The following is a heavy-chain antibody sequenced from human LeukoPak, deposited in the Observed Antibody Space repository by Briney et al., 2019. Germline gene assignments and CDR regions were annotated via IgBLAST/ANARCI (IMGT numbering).Heavy chain of an antibody. Sequence: PGGSLRLSCAASGFTLSSYSMNWVRQAPGKGLEWLSYISCGSSTIYYAGSVKGRFTISRDNAKSSLYLQMNSLRAEDTAVYYCANSREYSYGFDYWGQGTLVTVSS. CDR3: ANSREYSYGFDY. V-gene: IGHV3-48*01. CDR2: ISCGSSTI. J-gene: IGHJ4*02. CDR1: GFTLSSYS. D-gene: IGHD5-18*01.